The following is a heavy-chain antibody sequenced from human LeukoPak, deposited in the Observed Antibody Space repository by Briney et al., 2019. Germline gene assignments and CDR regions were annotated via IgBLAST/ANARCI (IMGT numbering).Heavy chain of an antibody. D-gene: IGHD3-9*01. V-gene: IGHV1-46*01. CDR3: ARDFARYYFDY. CDR2: INPNGGST. CDR1: GYTFTSYY. Sequence: ASVKVSCKASGYTFTSYYMHWVRQAPGQGLEWMGIINPNGGSTSYAQKFQGRVTMTRDTSTSTVYMELSSLRSEDTAVYYCARDFARYYFDYWGRGTLVTVSS. J-gene: IGHJ4*02.